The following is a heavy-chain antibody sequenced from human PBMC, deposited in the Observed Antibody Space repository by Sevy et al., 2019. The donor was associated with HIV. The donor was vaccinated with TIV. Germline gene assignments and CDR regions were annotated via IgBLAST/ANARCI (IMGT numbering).Heavy chain of an antibody. CDR1: GFTFRSNG. CDR3: AKDGYCSSTSCVNWFDP. CDR2: IRYDGSDK. V-gene: IGHV3-30*02. D-gene: IGHD2-2*01. Sequence: GGSLRLSCAAPGFTFRSNGMHWVRQVPGKGPEGVAFIRYDGSDKYYADSVKGRFTISRDNSKNTLYLQMNSLRAEDTAVYYCAKDGYCSSTSCVNWFDPWGQGTLVTVSS. J-gene: IGHJ5*02.